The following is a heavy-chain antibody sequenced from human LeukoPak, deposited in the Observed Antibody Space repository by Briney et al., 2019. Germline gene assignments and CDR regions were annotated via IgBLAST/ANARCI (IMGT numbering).Heavy chain of an antibody. D-gene: IGHD3-9*01. CDR3: ARGRYFDWLLANWFDP. CDR2: INSDGSST. CDR1: GFTFSSYW. V-gene: IGHV3-74*01. Sequence: GGSLRLSCAASGFTFSSYWMHWVRQAPGKGLVWVSRINSDGSSTSYADSVKGRFTISRDNAKNTLYLQMNSLSAEDTAVYYCARGRYFDWLLANWFDPWGQGTLVTVSS. J-gene: IGHJ5*02.